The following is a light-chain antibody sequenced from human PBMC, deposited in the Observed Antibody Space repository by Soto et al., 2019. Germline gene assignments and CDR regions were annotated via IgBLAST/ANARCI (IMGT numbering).Light chain of an antibody. CDR3: QQYKSWPPIT. CDR2: DAS. V-gene: IGKV1-5*01. J-gene: IGKJ5*01. Sequence: DIQMTQSPSTLSAFVGDRVTITCRASQSIGSWLAWYQQKPGKAPKLLIYDASSLESGVPSRFSGSGSGTEFTLTISSLKSEDYAVYYCQQYKSWPPITFGQGTRLEIK. CDR1: QSIGSW.